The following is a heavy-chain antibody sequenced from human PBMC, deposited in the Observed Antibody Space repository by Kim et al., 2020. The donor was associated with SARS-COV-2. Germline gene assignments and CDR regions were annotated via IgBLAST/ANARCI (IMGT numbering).Heavy chain of an antibody. J-gene: IGHJ4*02. Sequence: NGTTKYSQKFQGRVTITRDTSASTAYMELSSLRSEDTAVYYCARVRASLDYWGQGTLVTVSS. CDR3: ARVRASLDY. CDR2: NGTT. D-gene: IGHD3-16*01. V-gene: IGHV1-3*01.